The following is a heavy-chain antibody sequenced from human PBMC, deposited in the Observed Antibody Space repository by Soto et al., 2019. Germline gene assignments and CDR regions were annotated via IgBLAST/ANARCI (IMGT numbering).Heavy chain of an antibody. V-gene: IGHV4-38-2*02. J-gene: IGHJ5*02. CDR2: IYHSGST. Sequence: SETLSLTCAVSGYSISSGYYWGWLRQPPGKGLEWIGSIYHSGSTYYNPSLKSRVTISVDTSKNQFSLKLSSVTAADTAVYYGARDSELLWYGEEYSFDPWGQGTLDTVSS. D-gene: IGHD3-10*01. CDR1: GYSISSGYY. CDR3: ARDSELLWYGEEYSFDP.